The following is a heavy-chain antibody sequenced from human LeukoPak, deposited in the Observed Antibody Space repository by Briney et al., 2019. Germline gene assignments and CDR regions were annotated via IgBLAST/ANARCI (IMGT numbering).Heavy chain of an antibody. Sequence: GGSLRLSCAAVGFTFSSYSMKWVRQAPGKVLEWVSSISSSSSYIYYADSVKGRFTISRDNPKNSLYLQMNSLRAEDTAVYYCARETDAFDIWGQGTMVTVSS. CDR1: GFTFSSYS. CDR3: ARETDAFDI. J-gene: IGHJ3*02. CDR2: ISSSSSYI. V-gene: IGHV3-21*01.